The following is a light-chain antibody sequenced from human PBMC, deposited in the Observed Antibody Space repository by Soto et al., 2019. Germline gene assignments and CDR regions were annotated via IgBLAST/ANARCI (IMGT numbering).Light chain of an antibody. Sequence: DIQMTQSPSSLSASVGDRVTITCQASQDIKNYLNWYQQKPGKAPNLLIYDASNLKTGVPSRFSGSGSGTHFTFTISSLQPEDIATYDCQHYDHLPPLSFGGGTKVEIK. CDR2: DAS. CDR3: QHYDHLPPLS. CDR1: QDIKNY. J-gene: IGKJ4*01. V-gene: IGKV1-33*01.